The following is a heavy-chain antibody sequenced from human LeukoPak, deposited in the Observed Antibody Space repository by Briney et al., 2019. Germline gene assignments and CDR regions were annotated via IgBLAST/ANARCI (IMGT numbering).Heavy chain of an antibody. D-gene: IGHD3-22*01. J-gene: IGHJ1*01. Sequence: GGSLRLSCAASGFTFSSYAMSWVHQAPGKGLEWVSGITGSGGSTYYADSVKGRFTISRDNSKNTLYLQMNSLRAEDTAVYYCAKDVGIVSQHWGQGTLVTVSS. CDR3: AKDVGIVSQH. CDR2: ITGSGGST. V-gene: IGHV3-23*01. CDR1: GFTFSSYA.